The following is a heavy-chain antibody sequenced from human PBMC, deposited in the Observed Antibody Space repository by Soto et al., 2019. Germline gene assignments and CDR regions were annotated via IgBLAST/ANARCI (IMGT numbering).Heavy chain of an antibody. V-gene: IGHV4-59*01. Sequence: SSETLSLTCTVSGGSISSYYWSWIRQPPGKGLEWIGYIYYSGSTNYNPSLKSRVTISVDTSKNQFSLKLSSVTAADTAVYYCAREVEETLSTTVTDDYYYYYMDVWGKGTTVTVSS. D-gene: IGHD4-17*01. J-gene: IGHJ6*03. CDR1: GGSISSYY. CDR2: IYYSGST. CDR3: AREVEETLSTTVTDDYYYYYMDV.